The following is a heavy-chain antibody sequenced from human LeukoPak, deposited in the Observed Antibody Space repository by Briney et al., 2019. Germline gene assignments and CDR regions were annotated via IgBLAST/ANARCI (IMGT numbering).Heavy chain of an antibody. CDR1: GYTLSDSY. CDR3: ARRFRFGFSFAFNY. J-gene: IGHJ4*02. V-gene: IGHV1-2*02. Sequence: ASVTVSCKGSGYTLSDSYIEWMRQAPGQGLEWMGRINPSNGITRFSQKFEGRVTLTRDTSANTAYMELTRLTSDDTAVYFCARRFRFGFSFAFNYWGQGTLVTVSS. CDR2: INPSNGIT. D-gene: IGHD3-16*01.